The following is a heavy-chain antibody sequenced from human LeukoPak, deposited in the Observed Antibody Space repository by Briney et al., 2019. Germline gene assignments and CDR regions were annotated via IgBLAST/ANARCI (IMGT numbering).Heavy chain of an antibody. CDR1: GYTFTAYY. Sequence: ASVKVSCKASGYTFTAYYIHWVRQAPGQGLEWMGLINPNTGVTKFAQKFHGRVTMSRDASMSTAYMELNRLTTDDTAMYYCARGDYGRADPWGQGYLVTVS. J-gene: IGHJ5*02. CDR2: INPNTGVT. CDR3: ARGDYGRADP. D-gene: IGHD4-17*01. V-gene: IGHV1-2*02.